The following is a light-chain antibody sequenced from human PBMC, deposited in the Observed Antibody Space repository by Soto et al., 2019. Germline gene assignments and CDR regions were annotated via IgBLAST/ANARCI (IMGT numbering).Light chain of an antibody. J-gene: IGKJ2*01. CDR2: GAS. Sequence: EIVLTQSPGTLSLSPGERATLSCRASQSVGSSYLAWYQQKPGQAPGLLIYGASSRATGIPDRFSGSGSGTDFTLTISRLEPEDFAVYYCQQYGSSPYTFGQGTKLEIK. V-gene: IGKV3-20*01. CDR1: QSVGSSY. CDR3: QQYGSSPYT.